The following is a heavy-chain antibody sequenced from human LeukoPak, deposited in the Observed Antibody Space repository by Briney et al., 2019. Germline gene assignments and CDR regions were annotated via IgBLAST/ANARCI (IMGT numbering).Heavy chain of an antibody. Sequence: SETLSLTCTVSGVSVTRGAYYWTWIRQPPGKGLEWIGHVYYNGNTDYNPSLKSRVAMSVDKSNNQFSLKLSFVTAADTAVYSCPGEAVVGTPFLTSGGREPLVP. J-gene: IGHJ4*02. CDR3: PGEAVVGTPFLTS. CDR1: GVSVTRGAYY. V-gene: IGHV4-30-2*01. D-gene: IGHD6-19*01. CDR2: VYYNGNT.